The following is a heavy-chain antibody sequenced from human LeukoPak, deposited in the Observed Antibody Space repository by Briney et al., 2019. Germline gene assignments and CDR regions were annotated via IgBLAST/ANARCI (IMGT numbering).Heavy chain of an antibody. CDR3: ARALYSTYYYYMDV. CDR2: IYTSGST. Sequence: PSETLSLTCAVSGGSISSYYWSWIRQPAGKGLEWIGRIYTSGSTNYNPSLKSRVTMSVDTSKNQFSLKLSSVTAADTAVYYCARALYSTYYYYMDVWGKGTTVTVSS. CDR1: GGSISSYY. D-gene: IGHD6-13*01. J-gene: IGHJ6*03. V-gene: IGHV4-4*07.